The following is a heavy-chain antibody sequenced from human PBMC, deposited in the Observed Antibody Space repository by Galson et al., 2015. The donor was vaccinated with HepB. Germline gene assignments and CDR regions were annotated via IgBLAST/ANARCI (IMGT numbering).Heavy chain of an antibody. Sequence: SLRLSCAASGFTFSNAWMSWVRQAPGKGLEWVGRIKSKTDGGTTDYAAPVKGRFTISRDDSKNTLYLQMNSLKTEDTAVYYCTTGGEYYDYVWGSYRLDDYWGQGTLVTVSS. J-gene: IGHJ4*02. CDR3: TTGGEYYDYVWGSYRLDDY. CDR1: GFTFSNAW. D-gene: IGHD3-16*02. CDR2: IKSKTDGGTT. V-gene: IGHV3-15*01.